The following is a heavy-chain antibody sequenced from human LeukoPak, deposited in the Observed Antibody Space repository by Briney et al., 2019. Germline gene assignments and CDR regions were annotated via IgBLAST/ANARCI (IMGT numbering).Heavy chain of an antibody. V-gene: IGHV3-64*01. CDR3: ARDLRTGYTYGYPLDY. D-gene: IGHD5-18*01. Sequence: PGGSLRLSCAASGFTFSSYAMHWVRQAPGKGLEYVSAISSNGGSTYYANSVKGRFTISRDNSKNTVYLQMGSLRAEDMAVYYCARDLRTGYTYGYPLDYWGQGTLVTVSS. CDR1: GFTFSSYA. J-gene: IGHJ4*02. CDR2: ISSNGGST.